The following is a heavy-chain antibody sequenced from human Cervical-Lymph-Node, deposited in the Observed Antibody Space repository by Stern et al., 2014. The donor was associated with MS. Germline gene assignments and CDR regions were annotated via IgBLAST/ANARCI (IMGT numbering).Heavy chain of an antibody. D-gene: IGHD3-10*01. CDR3: ASLNGSGSYPDY. CDR1: GGSPSSSNYY. V-gene: IGHV4-39*01. J-gene: IGHJ4*02. CDR2: IDHSGSY. Sequence: QVQLQVSGPGLVKPSETLSLTCTVSGGSPSSSNYYWGWIRPPPGKGLEWTANIDHSGSYYSTPSLKSRLPIPIDTSKTQFSLKLISVPAADTAVYYCASLNGSGSYPDYWGQGTLVIVSS.